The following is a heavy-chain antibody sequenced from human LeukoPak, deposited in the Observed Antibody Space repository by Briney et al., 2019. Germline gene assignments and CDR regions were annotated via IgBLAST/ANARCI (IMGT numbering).Heavy chain of an antibody. CDR3: ARYASGSYYWFDP. CDR2: VYYTGSA. J-gene: IGHJ5*02. Sequence: SQTLSLTCTVSGGSISSTSYHWAWIRQPPGKGLEWIATVYYTGSAYYNPSLKSRVTISVDTSKSQFSLKLSSVTTADTALYYCARYASGSYYWFDPWGQGTLITVSS. V-gene: IGHV4-39*01. CDR1: GGSISSTSYH. D-gene: IGHD3-10*01.